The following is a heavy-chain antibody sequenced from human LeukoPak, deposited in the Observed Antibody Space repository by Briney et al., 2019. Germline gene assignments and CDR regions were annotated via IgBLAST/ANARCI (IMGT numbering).Heavy chain of an antibody. CDR1: GFTFSRYW. Sequence: GGSLRLSCEASGFTFSRYWMSWVRQAPGRGLEWVANLVEDGSMTQYADSVKGRFTISRDNAKSSVYLQMSSLKAEDSAVYYCARDEKSGYFVYWGQGSLVSVSS. CDR3: ARDEKSGYFVY. J-gene: IGHJ4*02. CDR2: LVEDGSMT. D-gene: IGHD1-26*01. V-gene: IGHV3-7*01.